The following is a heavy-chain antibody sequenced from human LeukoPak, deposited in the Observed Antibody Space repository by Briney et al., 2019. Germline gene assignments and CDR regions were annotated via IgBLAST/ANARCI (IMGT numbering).Heavy chain of an antibody. Sequence: GGSLRLSCAASGFTFSSFWMSWVRQAPGKGLAWVANIKQDGSEKYFVDSVKGRFTISRDNAKNSLYLQMNSLRAEDTAVYYCARLDSSSWYFPNYYYGMDVWGQGTTVTVSS. V-gene: IGHV3-7*01. CDR2: IKQDGSEK. J-gene: IGHJ6*02. D-gene: IGHD6-13*01. CDR1: GFTFSSFW. CDR3: ARLDSSSWYFPNYYYGMDV.